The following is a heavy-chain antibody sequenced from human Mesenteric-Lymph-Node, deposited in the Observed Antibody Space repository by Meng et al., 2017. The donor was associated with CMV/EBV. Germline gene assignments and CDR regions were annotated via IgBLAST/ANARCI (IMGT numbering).Heavy chain of an antibody. V-gene: IGHV3-66*02. CDR2: IYSGGST. CDR1: GFTVSSNY. Sequence: GESLRLSCAASGFTVSSNYMSWVRQAPGKGLEWVSVIYSGGSTYYADSVKGRFTISRDNSKNTLYLQMNSLRAEDTAVYYCASLDTLVVPAEDAFDIWGQGTMVTVSS. CDR3: ASLDTLVVPAEDAFDI. D-gene: IGHD2-2*01. J-gene: IGHJ3*02.